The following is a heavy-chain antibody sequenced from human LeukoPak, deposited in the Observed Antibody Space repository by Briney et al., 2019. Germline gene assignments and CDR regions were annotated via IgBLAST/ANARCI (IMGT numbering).Heavy chain of an antibody. CDR3: ARDFDDFWSGYRINWFDP. J-gene: IGHJ5*02. V-gene: IGHV1-18*01. Sequence: ASVKVSCKASGYTFTSYGISWVRQAPGQGLEWMGWISAYNGNTNYAQKLQGRVTMTTDTSTSTAYMGLRSLRSDDTAVYYCARDFDDFWSGYRINWFDPWGQGTLVTVSS. CDR2: ISAYNGNT. D-gene: IGHD3-3*01. CDR1: GYTFTSYG.